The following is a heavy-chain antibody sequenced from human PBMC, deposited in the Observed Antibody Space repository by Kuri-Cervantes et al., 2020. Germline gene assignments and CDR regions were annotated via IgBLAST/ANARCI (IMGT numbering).Heavy chain of an antibody. V-gene: IGHV1-24*01. D-gene: IGHD2/OR15-2a*01. Sequence: ASVKVSCKAAGYSFSSYGISWVRQAPGQGLEWMGGFDPEDGETIYAQKFQGRVTMTEDTSTDTAYMELSSLRSEDTAVYYCATDVRTKGAFDYWGQGTLVTVSS. CDR1: GYSFSSYG. CDR2: FDPEDGET. CDR3: ATDVRTKGAFDY. J-gene: IGHJ4*02.